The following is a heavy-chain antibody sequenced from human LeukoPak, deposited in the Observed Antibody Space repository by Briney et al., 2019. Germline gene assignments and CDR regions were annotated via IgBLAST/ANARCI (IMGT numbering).Heavy chain of an antibody. Sequence: TGGSLRLSCAASGFTSSSYAMHWVRQAPGEGLEWVALISYDGSNKYYADSVKGRFTISRDDSKNTLYLQMNSLRAEDTAVYYCARDERPHGWGQGTLVTVSS. CDR3: ARDERPHG. J-gene: IGHJ4*02. CDR2: ISYDGSNK. D-gene: IGHD1-1*01. CDR1: GFTSSSYA. V-gene: IGHV3-30*03.